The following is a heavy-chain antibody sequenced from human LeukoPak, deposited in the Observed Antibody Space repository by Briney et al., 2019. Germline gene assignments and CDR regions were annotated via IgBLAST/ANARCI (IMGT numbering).Heavy chain of an antibody. CDR1: GGSVSREGHY. CDR2: IYHSGSP. J-gene: IGHJ4*02. V-gene: IGHV4-31*02. D-gene: IGHD5-24*01. Sequence: SETLSLTCTVSGGSVSREGHYWNWIRQHPERGLEWIGYIYHSGSPSHNPSLQSRLTISLDTSKNQFSLKLRSVTAADTAVYYCARGGDGYNNDFDYWGQGTLVTVSP. CDR3: ARGGDGYNNDFDY.